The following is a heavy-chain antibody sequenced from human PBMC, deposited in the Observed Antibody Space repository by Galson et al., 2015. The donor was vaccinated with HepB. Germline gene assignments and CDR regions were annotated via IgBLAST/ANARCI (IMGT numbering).Heavy chain of an antibody. CDR3: VAGPDYYDRGGYYYAFDY. CDR1: GFTFSDHY. J-gene: IGHJ4*02. V-gene: IGHV3-72*01. Sequence: SLRLSCAASGFTFSDHYMDWVRQAPGRGLEWVGRTRNKATFYTTEYAASVKGRFSISRDDSKNSLYLQMNSLKTEDTAVYYCVAGPDYYDRGGYYYAFDYWGQGTLVTVSS. D-gene: IGHD3-22*01. CDR2: TRNKATFYTT.